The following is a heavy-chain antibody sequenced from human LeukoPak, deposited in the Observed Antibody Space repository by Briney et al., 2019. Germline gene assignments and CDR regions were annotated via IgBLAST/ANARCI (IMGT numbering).Heavy chain of an antibody. Sequence: GGSLRLSCAASGFTFSSYWMSWVRQAPGKGLEWVATIRQDESEKYYVDSVKGRFTISRDNAKNSLYLQMNSLRAEDTAVYYCARVDIVVVVAARDYYYYYMDVWGKGTTVTVSS. CDR1: GFTFSSYW. CDR2: IRQDESEK. CDR3: ARVDIVVVVAARDYYYYYMDV. V-gene: IGHV3-7*01. J-gene: IGHJ6*03. D-gene: IGHD2-15*01.